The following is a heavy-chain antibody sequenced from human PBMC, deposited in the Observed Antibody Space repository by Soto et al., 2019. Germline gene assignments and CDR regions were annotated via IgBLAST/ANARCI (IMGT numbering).Heavy chain of an antibody. Sequence: EVQLVESGGGLVQPGGSLRLSCAASGFTFSSYEMNWVRQAPGKGLEWVSYISSSGSTIYYADSVKGRFTISRDNAKNSLYLQMKSLRAGDTAVYYCARGQCCSGGGYFDYWGQETLVTVSS. CDR1: GFTFSSYE. D-gene: IGHD6-19*01. CDR3: ARGQCCSGGGYFDY. CDR2: ISSSGSTI. V-gene: IGHV3-48*03. J-gene: IGHJ4*02.